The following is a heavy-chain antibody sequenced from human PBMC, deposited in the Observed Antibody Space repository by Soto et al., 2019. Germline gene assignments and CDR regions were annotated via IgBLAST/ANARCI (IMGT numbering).Heavy chain of an antibody. CDR3: VGSYYGSGSYYNDKVKYYGMDV. D-gene: IGHD3-10*01. CDR2: INPSGGST. J-gene: IGHJ6*02. V-gene: IGHV1-46*01. Sequence: ASVEVSCKASGYTFTSYYMHWVRQAPGQGLEWMGIINPSGGSTSYAQKFQGRVTMTRDTSTSTVYMELSSLRSEDTAVYYCVGSYYGSGSYYNDKVKYYGMDVWGQGTTVTVSS. CDR1: GYTFTSYY.